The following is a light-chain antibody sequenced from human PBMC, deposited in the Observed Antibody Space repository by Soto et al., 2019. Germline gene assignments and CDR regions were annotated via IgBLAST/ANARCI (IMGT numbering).Light chain of an antibody. Sequence: IQLTQSPPSLSASVGDRVTITCRASQGVSSSLAWYHQQPGKAHKLLIYAANTLQSGVQSRFSGSGSGTDFTLTIKSLQPEDFATYYCKQLHSYPFTFGQGTRLEIK. V-gene: IGKV1-9*01. CDR3: KQLHSYPFT. CDR2: AAN. J-gene: IGKJ5*01. CDR1: QGVSSS.